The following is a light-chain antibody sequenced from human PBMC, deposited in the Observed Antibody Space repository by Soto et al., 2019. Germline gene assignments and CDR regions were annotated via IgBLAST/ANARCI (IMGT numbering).Light chain of an antibody. V-gene: IGLV1-44*01. Sequence: QSVLTQPPSASGTPGQTIAISCSGGSSNIGSHTVNWYQQLPGTAPRLLIYSNTRRPSGVPDRFSGSKSGTSAFLAISGLQSEYEGDYYCAAWDDSLNGVVFGGGTKLTVL. J-gene: IGLJ2*01. CDR1: SSNIGSHT. CDR2: SNT. CDR3: AAWDDSLNGVV.